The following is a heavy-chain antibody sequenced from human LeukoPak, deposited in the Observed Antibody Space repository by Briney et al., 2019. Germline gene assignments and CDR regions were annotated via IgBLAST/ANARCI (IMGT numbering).Heavy chain of an antibody. CDR1: GFTFSDYW. V-gene: IGHV3-7*01. CDR2: IKQDGSAK. D-gene: IGHD2-2*01. CDR3: ARWRGSTSERSDY. J-gene: IGHJ4*02. Sequence: GGSLRLSCTASGFTFSDYWMTWVRQAPGKGLEWVANIKQDGSAKYYVDSVRGRFTISRDNAKNSLYLQMDSLRVEDTATYYCARWRGSTSERSDYWGQGTLVTVSS.